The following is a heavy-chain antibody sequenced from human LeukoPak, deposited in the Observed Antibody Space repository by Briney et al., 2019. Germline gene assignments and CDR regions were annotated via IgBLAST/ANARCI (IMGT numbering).Heavy chain of an antibody. J-gene: IGHJ3*02. CDR1: GFTFSSYA. V-gene: IGHV3-23*01. CDR2: ISGSGGST. Sequence: PGGSLRLSCAASGFTFSSYAMSWVRQAPGKGLEWVSAISGSGGSTYYADSVKGRFNISRDNSKNTLYLQMNSLRAEDTAVYYCAKDSRNYYDSSGYYYDAFDIWGQGTMVTVSS. CDR3: AKDSRNYYDSSGYYYDAFDI. D-gene: IGHD3-22*01.